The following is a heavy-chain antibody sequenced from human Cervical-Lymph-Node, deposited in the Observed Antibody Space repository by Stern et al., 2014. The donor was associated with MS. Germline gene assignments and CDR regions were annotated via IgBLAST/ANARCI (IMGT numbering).Heavy chain of an antibody. Sequence: VQLVESGGGVVQPGRSLRLSCAASGFTFSSYGMHWVRQAPGKGLEWVAVIWYDGSNKDYAYSVKGRFTISRDNSKNTLYLQMNSLRAEDTAVYYCARDSYSSSWYNYFDYWGQGTLVTVSS. CDR3: ARDSYSSSWYNYFDY. V-gene: IGHV3-33*01. CDR1: GFTFSSYG. D-gene: IGHD6-13*01. J-gene: IGHJ4*02. CDR2: IWYDGSNK.